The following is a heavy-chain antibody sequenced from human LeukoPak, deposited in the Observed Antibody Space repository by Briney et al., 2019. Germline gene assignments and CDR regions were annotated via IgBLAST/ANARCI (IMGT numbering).Heavy chain of an antibody. CDR2: INRDGSST. Sequence: PGGSLRLSCAASGFTFSSYWMHWVRQAPGKGLVWVSRINRDGSSTSYADSVKGRFTISRDNAKNTLYLQMNSLRAEDTAVYYCAREHSFITVSGRWFNFGGQGTLVTVSS. J-gene: IGHJ4*02. CDR3: AREHSFITVSGRWFNF. D-gene: IGHD6-19*01. V-gene: IGHV3-74*01. CDR1: GFTFSSYW.